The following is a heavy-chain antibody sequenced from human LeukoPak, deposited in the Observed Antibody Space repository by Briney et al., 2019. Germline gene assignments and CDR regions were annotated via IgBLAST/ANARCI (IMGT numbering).Heavy chain of an antibody. J-gene: IGHJ3*02. Sequence: NPSETLSLTCAVYGGSFSGYYWSWIRQPPGKGLEWIGEINHSRNTNYNPSLKSRVTISVDTSKNQFSLKLSSVTAADTAVYYCARHGRYYDSSGYSDDAFDIWGQGTMVTVSS. CDR1: GGSFSGYY. CDR2: INHSRNT. D-gene: IGHD3-22*01. CDR3: ARHGRYYDSSGYSDDAFDI. V-gene: IGHV4-34*01.